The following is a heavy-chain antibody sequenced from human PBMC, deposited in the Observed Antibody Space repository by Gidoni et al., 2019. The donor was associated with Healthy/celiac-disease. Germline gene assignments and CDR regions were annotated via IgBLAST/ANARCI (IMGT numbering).Heavy chain of an antibody. CDR2: IYYSGRT. D-gene: IGHD2-8*02. CDR3: ARLGYCTGGVCYPFDY. V-gene: IGHV4-39*01. Sequence: QLQLQESGPGLVKPSETLSLTCTVSGGSISSSSYYWGWIRQPPGKGLEWIGSIYYSGRTYYNPSLKSRVTISVDTSKNQFSLKLSSVTAADTAVYYCARLGYCTGGVCYPFDYWGQGTLVTVSS. CDR1: GGSISSSSYY. J-gene: IGHJ4*02.